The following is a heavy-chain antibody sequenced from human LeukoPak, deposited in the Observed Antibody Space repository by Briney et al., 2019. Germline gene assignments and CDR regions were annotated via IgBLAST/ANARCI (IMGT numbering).Heavy chain of an antibody. V-gene: IGHV4-39*07. D-gene: IGHD7-27*01. Sequence: PSETLSLTCTVSGGSISSYYWSWIRQPPGKALEWVGSVFYSGTTYYNPSLKSRVIISLDTPKNQFSLNLSSVTAADTAVYYCVRESGDLGKTYDSWGQGTLVTVSS. J-gene: IGHJ4*02. CDR1: GGSISSYY. CDR2: VFYSGTT. CDR3: VRESGDLGKTYDS.